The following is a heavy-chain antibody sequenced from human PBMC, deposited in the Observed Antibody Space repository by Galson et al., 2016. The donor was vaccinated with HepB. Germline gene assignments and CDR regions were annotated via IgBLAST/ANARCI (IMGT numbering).Heavy chain of an antibody. V-gene: IGHV4-61*01. CDR2: IYYNGNS. CDR1: GVSVNSGSFY. D-gene: IGHD2-15*01. J-gene: IGHJ4*02. CDR3: ARANGVRAGIGTGLIDY. Sequence: LTCTVSGVSVNSGSFYWTWIRQPPGKGLEWMGFIYYNGNSNYNPSPKSRVTISVDTSKNQFSLTLNSVTTADTAVYYCARANGVRAGIGTGLIDYWGQGTLVTVSS.